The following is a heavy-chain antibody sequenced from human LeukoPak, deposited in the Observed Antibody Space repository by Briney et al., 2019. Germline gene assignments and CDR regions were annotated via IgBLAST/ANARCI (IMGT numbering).Heavy chain of an antibody. CDR2: IYYSGST. Sequence: SETLSLTCAVSADSMDTYFWSWIRQPPGKGLEWIGYIYYSGSTNYNPSLQSRVTISVDTSKNQFSLKISSLTAADTAVYYCARTTGYSSTWELDSWGQGILVTVSS. V-gene: IGHV4-59*01. CDR1: ADSMDTYF. D-gene: IGHD6-13*01. J-gene: IGHJ4*02. CDR3: ARTTGYSSTWELDS.